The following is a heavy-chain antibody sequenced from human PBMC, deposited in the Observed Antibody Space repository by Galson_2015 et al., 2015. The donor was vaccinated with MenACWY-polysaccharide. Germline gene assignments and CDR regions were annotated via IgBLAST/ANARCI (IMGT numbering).Heavy chain of an antibody. CDR1: GFTFSSYR. D-gene: IGHD3-9*01. Sequence: SLRLSCAASGFTFSSYRMNWVRRAPGKGLEWVSSISSSSSYIYYADSVRGRFTISRDNAKNSLCLQMNSLRAEDTAVYYCARRAVLRYFEIAGYYGMDVWGQGTTVTVSS. V-gene: IGHV3-21*04. J-gene: IGHJ6*02. CDR2: ISSSSSYI. CDR3: ARRAVLRYFEIAGYYGMDV.